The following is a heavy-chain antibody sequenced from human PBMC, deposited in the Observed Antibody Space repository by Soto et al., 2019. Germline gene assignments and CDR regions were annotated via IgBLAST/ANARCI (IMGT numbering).Heavy chain of an antibody. CDR1: GGSISSSSYY. D-gene: IGHD5-12*01. CDR3: ASGYGIIGSYYYYGMDV. J-gene: IGHJ6*02. CDR2: IYYSGST. V-gene: IGHV4-39*01. Sequence: SETLSLTCTVSGGSISSSSYYWGWIRQPPGKGLEWIGSIYYSGSTYYNPSLKSRVTISVDTSKNQFSLKLSSVTAADTAVYYCASGYGIIGSYYYYGMDVWGQGTTVTVSS.